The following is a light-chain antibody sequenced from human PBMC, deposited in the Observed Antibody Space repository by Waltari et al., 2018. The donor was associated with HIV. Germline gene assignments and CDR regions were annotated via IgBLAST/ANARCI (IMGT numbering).Light chain of an antibody. CDR1: TLSNQY. J-gene: IGLJ1*01. CDR3: QSADNSGTYV. CDR2: RDI. V-gene: IGLV3-25*03. Sequence: SYDLTQPPSVSVSPGQTARITCSGATLSNQYSYWYQQKSGQAPVLVIVRDIERPSGIPERFTGSRSGATVTLTIGGVQAEDEADYYCQSADNSGTYVFATGTQVTVL.